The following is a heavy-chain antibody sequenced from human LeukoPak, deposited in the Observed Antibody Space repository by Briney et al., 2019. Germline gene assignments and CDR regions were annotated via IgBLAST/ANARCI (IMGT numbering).Heavy chain of an antibody. Sequence: GGSLRLSCVASGFNFSNYWMIWVRQAPGKGLEWVANIKQDGSDKYYLDSVKGRFTISRDNAKNSLHLQMNSLRAEDTAVYFCARGFAYYWGQGSLVTVSS. V-gene: IGHV3-7*01. CDR3: ARGFAYY. J-gene: IGHJ4*02. CDR2: IKQDGSDK. CDR1: GFNFSNYW.